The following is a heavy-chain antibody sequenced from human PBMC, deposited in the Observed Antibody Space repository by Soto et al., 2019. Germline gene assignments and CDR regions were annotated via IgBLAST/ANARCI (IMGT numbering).Heavy chain of an antibody. J-gene: IGHJ4*02. D-gene: IGHD3-22*01. V-gene: IGHV1-8*01. Sequence: QVQLVQSGAELKKPGASXXXSXXASGYTFSNXDMNWVXQATGQGPEWIGWVNPNNGDTGYAQKFQGRVTLTTDISTTTAYMELTSXRSXXXXXXXXXXXSRKXSAIDFDYWGQGTLITVSS. CDR3: XXXSRKXSAIDFDY. CDR2: VNPNNGDT. CDR1: GYTFSNXD.